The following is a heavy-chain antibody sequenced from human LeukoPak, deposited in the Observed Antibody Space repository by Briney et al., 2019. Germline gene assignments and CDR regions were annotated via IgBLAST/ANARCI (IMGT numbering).Heavy chain of an antibody. D-gene: IGHD3-9*01. V-gene: IGHV1-18*01. Sequence: ASVTVSCKASGYTFTSYGISWVRQAPGQGLEWMGWISAYNGNTNYAQKLQGRVTMTTDTSTSTAYMELRSLRSDDTAVYYCARVVFSRGYDILTGRTYYFDYWGQGTLVTVSS. CDR1: GYTFTSYG. J-gene: IGHJ4*02. CDR2: ISAYNGNT. CDR3: ARVVFSRGYDILTGRTYYFDY.